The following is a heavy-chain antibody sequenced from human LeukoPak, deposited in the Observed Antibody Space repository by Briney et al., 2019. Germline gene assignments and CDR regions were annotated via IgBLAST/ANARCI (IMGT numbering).Heavy chain of an antibody. V-gene: IGHV3-30*18. Sequence: GGSLRLSCAASGFTFSSYGMHWVRQAPGKGVEWVAVISYDGSNKYYADSVKGRFTISRDNSKNTLYLQMNSLRAEDTAVYYCAKDSFDYWGQGTLVTVSS. CDR3: AKDSFDY. CDR1: GFTFSSYG. CDR2: ISYDGSNK. J-gene: IGHJ4*02.